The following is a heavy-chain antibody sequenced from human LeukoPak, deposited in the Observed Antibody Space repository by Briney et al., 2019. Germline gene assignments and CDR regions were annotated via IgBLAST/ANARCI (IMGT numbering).Heavy chain of an antibody. CDR3: ARRYFTSVWQYWYFDL. CDR2: IYHSGST. J-gene: IGHJ2*01. D-gene: IGHD1-14*01. CDR1: GGSISSSNW. Sequence: SGTLSLTCAVSGGSISSSNWWSWVRQPPGKGLEWIGEIYHSGSTNYNPSLKSRVTISVDKSKNQFSLKLSSVTAADTAVYYCARRYFTSVWQYWYFDLWGRGTLVTVSS. V-gene: IGHV4-4*02.